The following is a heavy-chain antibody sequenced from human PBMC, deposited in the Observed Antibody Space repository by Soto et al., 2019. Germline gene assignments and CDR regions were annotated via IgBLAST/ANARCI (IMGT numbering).Heavy chain of an antibody. CDR3: ARDRGAGGFDP. V-gene: IGHV3-21*01. CDR2: ISSSSSYI. J-gene: IGHJ5*02. CDR1: GFTFSSYS. D-gene: IGHD3-10*01. Sequence: GGSLRLSFAASGFTFSSYSINWVRQAPGKGLEWVSSISSSSSYIYYADSVKGRFTISRDNAKNSLYLQMNSLRAEDTAVYYCARDRGAGGFDPWGQGTLVTVSS.